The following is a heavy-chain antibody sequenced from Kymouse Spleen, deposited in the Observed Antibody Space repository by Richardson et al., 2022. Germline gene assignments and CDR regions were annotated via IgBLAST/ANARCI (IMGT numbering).Heavy chain of an antibody. V-gene: IGHV4-34*01. D-gene: IGHD6-19*01. CDR3: ARVIAVAGFYYYGMDV. Sequence: QVQLQQWGAGLLKPSETLSLTCAVYGGSFSGYYWSWIRQPPGKGLEWIGEINHSGSTNYNPSLKSRVTISVDTSKNQFSLKLSSVTAADTAVYYCARVIAVAGFYYYGMDVWGQGTTVTVSS. J-gene: IGHJ6*02. CDR2: INHSGST. CDR1: GGSFSGYY.